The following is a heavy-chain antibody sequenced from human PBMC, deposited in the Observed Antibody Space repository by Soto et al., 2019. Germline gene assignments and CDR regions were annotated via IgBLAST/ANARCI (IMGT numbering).Heavy chain of an antibody. CDR3: ASGYYYYYYMDV. V-gene: IGHV4-34*01. D-gene: IGHD3-10*01. CDR1: GGSFSGYY. J-gene: IGHJ6*03. CDR2: INHSGST. Sequence: SETLSLTCAVYGGSFSGYYWSWIRQPPGKGLEWIGEINHSGSTNYNPFLKSRFTISVDTSKDQFSLKLSSVTAADTAVYYCASGYYYYYYMDVWGKGTTVTVSS.